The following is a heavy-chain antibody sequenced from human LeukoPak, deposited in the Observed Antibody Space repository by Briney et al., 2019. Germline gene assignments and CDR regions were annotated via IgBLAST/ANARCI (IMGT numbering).Heavy chain of an antibody. J-gene: IGHJ4*02. V-gene: IGHV4-59*01. CDR1: GGSISSYY. CDR2: IYYSGST. Sequence: SETLSLTCTVSGGSISSYYWSWIRQPPGKGLEWIGYIYYSGSTNYNPSLKSRVTISVDTSKNQFSLKLSSVTAADTAVYYCARDGGYDFWSGYNKEYYFDYWGQGTLVTVSS. D-gene: IGHD3-3*01. CDR3: ARDGGYDFWSGYNKEYYFDY.